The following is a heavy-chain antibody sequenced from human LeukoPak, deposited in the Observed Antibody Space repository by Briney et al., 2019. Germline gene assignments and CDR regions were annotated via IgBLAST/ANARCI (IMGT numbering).Heavy chain of an antibody. CDR3: ARQPGGTAAFDI. D-gene: IGHD1-14*01. CDR1: GASMTDYY. J-gene: IGHJ3*02. Sequence: SETLSLTCTVSGASMTDYYWSWIRQPPGKGLEWIAYSHYSGETKYNPSLKSRITISVDTSTDQFSLKLSSVTAADTAVYFCARQPGGTAAFDIWGQGTTVTVSA. V-gene: IGHV4-59*08. CDR2: SHYSGET.